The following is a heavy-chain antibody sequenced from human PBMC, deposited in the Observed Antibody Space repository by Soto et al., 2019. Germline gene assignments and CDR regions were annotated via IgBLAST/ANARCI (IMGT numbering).Heavy chain of an antibody. D-gene: IGHD2-2*01. CDR2: ISSDGGST. Sequence: GGSLRLSCSASGFTFSSYAMHWVRQAPGKGLEWVANISSDGGSTYYADSVKGRFTISRDNAKNSLYLQMNSLRAEDTAVYYCARVLSAAMDVWGQGTTVTVSS. J-gene: IGHJ6*02. CDR1: GFTFSSYA. CDR3: ARVLSAAMDV. V-gene: IGHV3-48*04.